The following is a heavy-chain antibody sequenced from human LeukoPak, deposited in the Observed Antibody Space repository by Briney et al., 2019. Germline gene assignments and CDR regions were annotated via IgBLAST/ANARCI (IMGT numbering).Heavy chain of an antibody. D-gene: IGHD3-10*01. Sequence: PGGSLRLSCAASGFTFSSYGMHWVRQAPGKGLEWVAVIWYDGSNKYYADSVKGRFTISRDNSKNTLCLQMNSLRAEDTAVYYCARVSYYGSGSYYTSPYYYYGMDVWGQGTTVTVSS. CDR2: IWYDGSNK. CDR1: GFTFSSYG. V-gene: IGHV3-33*01. J-gene: IGHJ6*02. CDR3: ARVSYYGSGSYYTSPYYYYGMDV.